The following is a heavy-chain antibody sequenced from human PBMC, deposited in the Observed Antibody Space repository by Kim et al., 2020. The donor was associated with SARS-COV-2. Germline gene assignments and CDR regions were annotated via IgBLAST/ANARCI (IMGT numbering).Heavy chain of an antibody. Sequence: SETLSLTCTVSGGTISSYYWSWIRQPPGKGLEWIGYICYSGSTNYNPSLKSRVTITVDTTKNQFPLKLSSVTAADTAVVYCARGHREWLQNMANWYFGL. CDR2: ICYSGST. J-gene: IGHJ2*01. V-gene: IGHV4-59*01. CDR3: ARGHREWLQNMANWYFGL. CDR1: GGTISSYY. D-gene: IGHD3-3*01.